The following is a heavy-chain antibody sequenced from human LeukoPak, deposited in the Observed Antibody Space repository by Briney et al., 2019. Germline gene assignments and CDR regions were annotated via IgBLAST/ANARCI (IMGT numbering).Heavy chain of an antibody. CDR1: GGTFSTYA. V-gene: IGHV1-2*02. D-gene: IGHD4-17*01. J-gene: IGHJ1*01. CDR2: INPNSGGT. CDR3: ATTVTKRYFQH. Sequence: ASVKVSCKASGGTFSTYAISWVRQAPGQGLEWMGWINPNSGGTNYAQKFQGRVTMTRDTSISTAYMELSRLRSDDTAVYYCATTVTKRYFQHWGQGTLVTVSS.